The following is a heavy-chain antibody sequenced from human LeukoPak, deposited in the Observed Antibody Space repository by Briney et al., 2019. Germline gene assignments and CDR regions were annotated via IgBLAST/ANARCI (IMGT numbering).Heavy chain of an antibody. CDR3: ARFKGHYGSGSYYNQPMNYYFDY. Sequence: PSETLSLTCAVYGGSFSGYYWSWIRQPPGKGLEWIGEINHSGSTNYNPSLKSRVTISVDTSKNQFSLKLSSVTAADTAVYYCARFKGHYGSGSYYNQPMNYYFDYWGQGTLVTVSS. V-gene: IGHV4-34*01. CDR2: INHSGST. J-gene: IGHJ4*02. CDR1: GGSFSGYY. D-gene: IGHD3-10*01.